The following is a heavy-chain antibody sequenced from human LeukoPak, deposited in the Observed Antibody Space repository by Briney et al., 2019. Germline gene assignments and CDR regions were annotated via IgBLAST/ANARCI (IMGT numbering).Heavy chain of an antibody. D-gene: IGHD3-16*01. Sequence: GGSLRLSCAASDFSVGDNYMNWVRQAPGKGLEWVSGISPSGDITCYTDSVRGRFTISRDNFKSTLSLQVNSLRAEDTAMYYCAKDDDWGRYKHWGQGTLVTVSS. CDR2: ISPSGDIT. V-gene: IGHV3-23*01. CDR3: AKDDDWGRYKH. CDR1: DFSVGDNY. J-gene: IGHJ1*01.